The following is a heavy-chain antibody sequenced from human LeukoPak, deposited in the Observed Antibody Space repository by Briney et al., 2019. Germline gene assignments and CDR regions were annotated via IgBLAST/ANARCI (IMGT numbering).Heavy chain of an antibody. V-gene: IGHV3-7*01. Sequence: PGGSLRLSCAASGFTFSSYWMSWVRQAPGKGPEWVANIKQDGSEKYYVDSVKGRFTISRDNAKNSLYLQMNSLRAEDTAVYYCARLGGGHSSSWYDAFDIWGQGTMVTVSS. D-gene: IGHD6-13*01. CDR1: GFTFSSYW. J-gene: IGHJ3*02. CDR2: IKQDGSEK. CDR3: ARLGGGHSSSWYDAFDI.